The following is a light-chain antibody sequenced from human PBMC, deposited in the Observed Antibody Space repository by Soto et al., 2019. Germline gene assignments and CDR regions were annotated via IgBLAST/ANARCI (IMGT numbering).Light chain of an antibody. CDR1: QSISSW. J-gene: IGKJ4*01. Sequence: DIQMTQSPSTLSATVGDRVTITCRASQSISSWLAWYQQKPGKAPKLLIYDASSLEGGVPSRFSGSGSGTEFILAISSLQPEDFATYYCQQYNRYPITFGGGTKVDIK. CDR3: QQYNRYPIT. CDR2: DAS. V-gene: IGKV1-5*01.